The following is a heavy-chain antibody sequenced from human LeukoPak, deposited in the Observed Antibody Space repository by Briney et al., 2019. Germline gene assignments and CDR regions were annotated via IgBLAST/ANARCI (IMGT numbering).Heavy chain of an antibody. CDR1: GFTFNSYA. V-gene: IGHV3-23*01. D-gene: IGHD3-9*01. CDR2: ISGSGGST. CDR3: ARGADSGYSSDN. J-gene: IGHJ4*02. Sequence: PGGSLRLSCAASGFTFNSYAMSWVRQAPGKGLEWVSVISGSGGSTYYADSVKGRFTISRDNAKNTLYLQMNSLRAEDTAVYYCARGADSGYSSDNWGQGTLVSVSS.